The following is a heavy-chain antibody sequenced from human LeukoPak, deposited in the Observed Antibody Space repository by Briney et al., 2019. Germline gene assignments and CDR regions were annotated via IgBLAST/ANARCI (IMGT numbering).Heavy chain of an antibody. CDR3: ATISRDDAADYAFDI. D-gene: IGHD5-24*01. CDR2: FDPEDGET. J-gene: IGHJ3*02. Sequence: WASVKVSCKVSGYTLTELSMHWVRQAPGNGLEWMGGFDPEDGETIYAQKFQGRVTMTEDTSTDTAYMELGSLRSEDTAVYYCATISRDDAADYAFDIWGQGTMVTVSS. V-gene: IGHV1-24*01. CDR1: GYTLTELS.